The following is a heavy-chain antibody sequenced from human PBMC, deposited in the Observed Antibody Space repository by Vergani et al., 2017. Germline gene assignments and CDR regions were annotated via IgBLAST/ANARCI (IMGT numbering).Heavy chain of an antibody. CDR3: AKDRQWLVLRPPFYFDY. Sequence: EVQLLESGGGLVQPGGSLRLSCAASGFTFSSYAMSWVRQAPGKGLEWVSAISGSGGSTDYADSVKGRFTISRDNSKNTLYLQMNSLRAEGTAVYYCAKDRQWLVLRPPFYFDYWGQEPWSPSPQ. V-gene: IGHV3-23*01. CDR2: ISGSGGST. J-gene: IGHJ4*01. D-gene: IGHD6-19*01. CDR1: GFTFSSYA.